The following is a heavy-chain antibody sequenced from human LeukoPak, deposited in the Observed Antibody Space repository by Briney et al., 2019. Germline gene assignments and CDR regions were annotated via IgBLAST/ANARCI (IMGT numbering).Heavy chain of an antibody. CDR3: ARASSGWDGEYFDY. D-gene: IGHD6-19*01. V-gene: IGHV3-11*04. CDR2: ISSSGSTI. J-gene: IGHJ4*02. CDR1: GFTFSDYY. Sequence: GGSLRLSCAASGFTFSDYYMSWIRQAPGKGLEWVSYISSSGSTIYYADSVKGRFTISRDNSKNTLYLQMNSLRAEDTAVYYCARASSGWDGEYFDYWGQGTLVTVSS.